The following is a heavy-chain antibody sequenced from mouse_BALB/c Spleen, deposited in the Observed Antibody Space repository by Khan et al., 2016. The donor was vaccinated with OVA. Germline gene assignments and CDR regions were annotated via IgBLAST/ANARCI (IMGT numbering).Heavy chain of an antibody. D-gene: IGHD1-2*01. V-gene: IGHV3-2*02. CDR1: GYSITSGYG. J-gene: IGHJ2*01. Sequence: EVQLQESGPGLVKPSQSLSLTCTVTGYSITSGYGWNWIRQFPGNKLEWMGYISYSGSTNYNPSLKSRITITRDTSKNQFFLQLNAVTTEDTATYYCARTARIKYWGQGTTLTVSS. CDR3: ARTARIKY. CDR2: ISYSGST.